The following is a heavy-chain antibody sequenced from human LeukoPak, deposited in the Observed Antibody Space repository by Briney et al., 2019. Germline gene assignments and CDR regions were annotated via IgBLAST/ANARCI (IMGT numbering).Heavy chain of an antibody. Sequence: SETLSLTCADSGGSFSGYYWSWIPHTPGEGLECSGEVNDSGSTNYNPSLNSRVTISVDTSKNQFSLKLSSATAADTAVYYCARVQSQQARNWCDPWGQGTLVTVSS. CDR1: GGSFSGYY. J-gene: IGHJ5*02. D-gene: IGHD4-11*01. V-gene: IGHV4-34*01. CDR3: ARVQSQQARNWCDP. CDR2: VNDSGST.